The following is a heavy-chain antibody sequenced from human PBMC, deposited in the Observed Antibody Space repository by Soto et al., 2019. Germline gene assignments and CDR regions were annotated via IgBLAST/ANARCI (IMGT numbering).Heavy chain of an antibody. CDR2: IYPGDSDT. CDR1: YW. J-gene: IGHJ6*02. V-gene: IGHV5-51*01. D-gene: IGHD1-1*01. Sequence: YWSWLRHRPGKGLEWMGIIYPGDSDTRYSPSFQGQVTISADKSISTAYLQWSSLKASDTAMYYCARHFSGSDDLGMDVWGQGTTVTVSS. CDR3: ARHFSGSDDLGMDV.